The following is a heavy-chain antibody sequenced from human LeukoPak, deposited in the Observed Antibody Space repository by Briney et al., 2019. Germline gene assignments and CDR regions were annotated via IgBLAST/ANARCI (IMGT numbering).Heavy chain of an antibody. CDR1: GGSFSGYY. J-gene: IGHJ4*02. CDR3: AKKDGDF. CDR2: INHSGST. Sequence: TSETLSLTCAVYGGSFSGYYWSWIRQPPGKGLEWIGEINHSGSTNYNPSLKSRVTISVDTSKNQFSLKLSSVTAADTAVYYCAKKDGDFWGQGTLVSVSS. V-gene: IGHV4-34*01.